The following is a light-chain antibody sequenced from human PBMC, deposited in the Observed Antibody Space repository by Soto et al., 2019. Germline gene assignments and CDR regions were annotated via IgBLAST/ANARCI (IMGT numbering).Light chain of an antibody. V-gene: IGLV2-14*01. CDR2: DVN. CDR3: FSKISGFVYG. J-gene: IGLJ1*01. CDR1: NTDLGVYGY. Sequence: QSVLAQPASVSGSFVQSITISCSGPNTDLGVYGYVSWYQHHPGKAPKLLIYDVNNRPSGISDRFSGSKSGDTASLTISGLQAEDEADYFCFSKISGFVYGFGTGTKVTVL.